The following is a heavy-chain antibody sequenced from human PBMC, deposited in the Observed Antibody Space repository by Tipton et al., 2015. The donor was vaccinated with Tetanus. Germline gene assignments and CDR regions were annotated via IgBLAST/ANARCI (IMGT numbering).Heavy chain of an antibody. D-gene: IGHD3-10*01. V-gene: IGHV4-59*01. Sequence: TLSLTCTVSGGSMSNNYWSWIRQPPGKGLEWIAYIFHSGSINYSPSLKSRVAISMDTSKNQISLKLSSVTAADTAVYYCAGGLVRWYEPWGRGTLVTVSS. CDR2: IFHSGSI. CDR1: GGSMSNNY. J-gene: IGHJ5*02. CDR3: AGGLVRWYEP.